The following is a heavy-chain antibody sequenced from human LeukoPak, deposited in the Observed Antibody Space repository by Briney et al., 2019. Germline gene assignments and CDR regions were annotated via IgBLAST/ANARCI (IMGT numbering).Heavy chain of an antibody. CDR3: ARDDYGAPVRGVVNY. Sequence: GGSLRLSCAASGFTLRSFWMSWVRQAPGKGLEWVANIKQDGSQKYYVDSVRGRFTISRDNAKNSLYLQMNSLRVEDTAVYYCARDDYGAPVRGVVNYLGQGTLVTVSS. CDR1: GFTLRSFW. J-gene: IGHJ4*02. V-gene: IGHV3-7*01. CDR2: IKQDGSQK. D-gene: IGHD2-8*02.